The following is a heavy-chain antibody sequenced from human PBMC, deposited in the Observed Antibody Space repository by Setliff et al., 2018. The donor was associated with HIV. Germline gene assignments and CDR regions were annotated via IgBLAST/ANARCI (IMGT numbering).Heavy chain of an antibody. J-gene: IGHJ4*02. CDR2: IRGSGADA. CDR3: ARVSPDYGSPTYYFDY. D-gene: IGHD3-10*01. Sequence: ASVKVSCKTFGYSFTAYQMHWLRQAPGQGLEWMGWIRGSGADAKYAENLQGRVTLTMDISSSTGYMELRNLRSDDTAIYYCARVSPDYGSPTYYFDYWGQGTPVTVSS. CDR1: GYSFTAYQ. V-gene: IGHV1-18*04.